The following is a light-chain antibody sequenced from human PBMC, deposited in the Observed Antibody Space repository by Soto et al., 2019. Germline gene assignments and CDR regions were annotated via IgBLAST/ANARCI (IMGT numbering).Light chain of an antibody. CDR3: QQYDTSPQT. CDR2: AIS. J-gene: IGKJ1*01. CDR1: QSLGSAY. Sequence: EIVWTQSPATLSLSPGDRATLYCRVSQSLGSAYLTWYQQRPGQAPRILIYAISTRASGIPDRFSGSGSGTDFSLTISRLEPEDFAVYYCQQYDTSPQTFGQGTKVDIK. V-gene: IGKV3-20*01.